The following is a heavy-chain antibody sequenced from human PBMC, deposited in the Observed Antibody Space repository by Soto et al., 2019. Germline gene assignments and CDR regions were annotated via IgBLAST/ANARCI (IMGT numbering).Heavy chain of an antibody. Sequence: QVQLQESGPGLVKPSETLSLTCTVSGGSISGYYWTWIRQPPGKGLEWIGFIYYIGSTDYNPSLKSRVTMSVDTSKNQFSLKLTSVTAADTALYYCARHSRGDSIDYGAPWYFDLWGRGTLVTVSS. J-gene: IGHJ2*01. CDR3: ARHSRGDSIDYGAPWYFDL. D-gene: IGHD4-17*01. CDR2: IYYIGST. V-gene: IGHV4-59*08. CDR1: GGSISGYY.